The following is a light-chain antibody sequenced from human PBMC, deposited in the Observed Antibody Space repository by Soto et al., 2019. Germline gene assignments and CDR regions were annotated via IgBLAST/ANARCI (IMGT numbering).Light chain of an antibody. V-gene: IGKV3-15*01. J-gene: IGKJ1*01. CDR3: QQYNNWPPWT. Sequence: EIVMTQSPATLSVSPGERATLSCSASQSIDTNLAWYQHKPGQTPRLLIYSASTRAIGVPSRFSGSGSGTEFTLTISSLQSEDFAVYYCQQYNNWPPWTFGQGTKVEVK. CDR1: QSIDTN. CDR2: SAS.